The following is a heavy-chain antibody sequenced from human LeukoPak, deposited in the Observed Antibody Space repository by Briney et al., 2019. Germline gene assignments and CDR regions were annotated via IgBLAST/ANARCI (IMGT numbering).Heavy chain of an antibody. V-gene: IGHV3-33*06. Sequence: GGSLRLSCAASGFTFSRYWMNWVRQAPGKGLEWVAVIWYDGSNKYYADSVKGRFTISRDNSKNTLYLQMNSLRAEDTAVYYCAKDLGIAGYWGQGTLVTVSS. CDR1: GFTFSRYW. CDR2: IWYDGSNK. CDR3: AKDLGIAGY. D-gene: IGHD6-13*01. J-gene: IGHJ4*02.